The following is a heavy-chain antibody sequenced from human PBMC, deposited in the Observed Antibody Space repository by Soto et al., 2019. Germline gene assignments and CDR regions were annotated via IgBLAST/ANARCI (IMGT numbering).Heavy chain of an antibody. J-gene: IGHJ4*02. Sequence: GGSLRLSCAASGFTFSSYGMHWVRQAPGKGLEWVAVIWDDGSNKYYADSVKGRFTISRDNSKNTLYLQMNSLRAEDTAVYYCARDWRIAAAAAFDYWGQGTLVTVSS. V-gene: IGHV3-33*01. CDR2: IWDDGSNK. CDR1: GFTFSSYG. CDR3: ARDWRIAAAAAFDY. D-gene: IGHD6-13*01.